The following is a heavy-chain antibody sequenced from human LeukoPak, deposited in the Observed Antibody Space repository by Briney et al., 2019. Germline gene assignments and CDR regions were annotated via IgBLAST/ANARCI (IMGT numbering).Heavy chain of an antibody. J-gene: IGHJ3*02. CDR2: IWYDGSNK. Sequence: GGSLRLSCAASGFTFSSYGMHWVRQAPGKGLEWVSVIWYDGSNKYYADSVKGRFTISRDNSKNTLYLQMNSLRAEDTAVYYCASAVYYDSSGYYYDAFDIWGQGTMVTVSS. D-gene: IGHD3-22*01. CDR3: ASAVYYDSSGYYYDAFDI. CDR1: GFTFSSYG. V-gene: IGHV3-33*01.